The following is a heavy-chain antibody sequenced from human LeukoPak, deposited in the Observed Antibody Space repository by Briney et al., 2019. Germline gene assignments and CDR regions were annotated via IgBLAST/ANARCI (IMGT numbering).Heavy chain of an antibody. J-gene: IGHJ3*02. CDR3: ARAYSNTDGFDI. D-gene: IGHD4-11*01. V-gene: IGHV1-46*01. Sequence: ASVKVSCKTSGYTFTTYDINWVRQAPGQGLEWMGIISPISGSTTYAQKSQGRVTVTRDTSTSTVYMELSSLRSEDTALYYCARAYSNTDGFDIWGQGTMVTVSS. CDR1: GYTFTTYD. CDR2: ISPISGST.